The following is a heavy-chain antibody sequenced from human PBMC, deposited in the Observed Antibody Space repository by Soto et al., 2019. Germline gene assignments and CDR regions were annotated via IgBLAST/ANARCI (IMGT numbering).Heavy chain of an antibody. CDR1: GESFASYW. J-gene: IGHJ6*03. Sequence: ESKKICSKGSGESFASYWIGRVRQMPGKGLEKMGIIYSGDSDTRYRPSVQGQVTISADKSISNAYLQWSSLKASDTAMYYCARHFPSSYCSSTSCTPYYYYYMDVWGKGTTVTVSS. D-gene: IGHD2-2*01. CDR2: IYSGDSDT. CDR3: ARHFPSSYCSSTSCTPYYYYYMDV. V-gene: IGHV5-51*01.